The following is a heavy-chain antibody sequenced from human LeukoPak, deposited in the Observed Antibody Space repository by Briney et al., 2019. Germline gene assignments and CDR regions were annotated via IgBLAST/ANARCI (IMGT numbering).Heavy chain of an antibody. J-gene: IGHJ5*02. CDR1: GGSISSSAYH. CDR3: ARHRGYYDSPNWFDP. CDR2: FYHGGST. Sequence: SETLSLTCTVSGGSISSSAYHWGWIRQPPGKGLEWIGTFYHGGSTYYNPSLKSRVTISVDTSKNQFSLKLSSVTAADTAVYYCARHRGYYDSPNWFDPWGQGTLVTVSS. V-gene: IGHV4-39*01. D-gene: IGHD3-22*01.